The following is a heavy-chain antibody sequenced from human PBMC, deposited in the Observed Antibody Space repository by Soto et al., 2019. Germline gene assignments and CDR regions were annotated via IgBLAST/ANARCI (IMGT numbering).Heavy chain of an antibody. J-gene: IGHJ4*02. CDR3: ARGLFIRDPTDILTGSPFDY. V-gene: IGHV1-8*01. CDR1: GYTFTSYD. D-gene: IGHD3-9*01. Sequence: QVQLVQSGAEVKKPGASVKVSCKASGYTFTSYDINWVRQATGQGLEWMGWMNPNSGNTGYAQKFQGRVTMTRNTSISTAYMELSSLRSEDTAAYYCARGLFIRDPTDILTGSPFDYWGQGTLVTVSS. CDR2: MNPNSGNT.